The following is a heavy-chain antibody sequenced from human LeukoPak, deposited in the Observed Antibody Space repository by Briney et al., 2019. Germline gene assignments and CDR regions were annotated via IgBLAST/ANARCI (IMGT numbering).Heavy chain of an antibody. D-gene: IGHD3-3*01. CDR3: ARDKNDFWSGYYRGGYYYYYYMDV. CDR1: GGSISSHY. CDR2: IYYSGST. J-gene: IGHJ6*03. Sequence: SETLSLTCTVSGGSISSHYWSWIRQPPGKGLKWIGYIYYSGSTNYNPSLKSRVTISVDTSKNQFSLKLSSVTAADTAVYYCARDKNDFWSGYYRGGYYYYYYMDVWGKGTTVTVSS. V-gene: IGHV4-59*11.